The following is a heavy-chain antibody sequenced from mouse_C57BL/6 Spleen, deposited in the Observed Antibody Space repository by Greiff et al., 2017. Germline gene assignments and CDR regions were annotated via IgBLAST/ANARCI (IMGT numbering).Heavy chain of an antibody. CDR2: IDPSDSET. D-gene: IGHD2-5*01. CDR1: GYTFTSYW. Sequence: VQLQQPGAELVRPGSSVKLSCKASGYTFTSYWMHWVKQRPIQGLEWIGNIDPSDSETHYNQKFKDKATLTVDNSSSTAYMQLSSLTSEDSAVYYCAREGYSNPLYAMDYWGQGTSVTVSS. J-gene: IGHJ4*01. V-gene: IGHV1-52*01. CDR3: AREGYSNPLYAMDY.